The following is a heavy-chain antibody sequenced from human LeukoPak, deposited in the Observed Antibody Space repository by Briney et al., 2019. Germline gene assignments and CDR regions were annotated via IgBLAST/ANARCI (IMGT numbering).Heavy chain of an antibody. CDR3: ARVLPAAGRYMDV. V-gene: IGHV3-74*01. Sequence: GGSLGLSCAASAFTFTDYWMHSVRQAPGKGLVWVSRISSDESSTSYADSVKGRFTISRDNAKNTLYLQMNSLRAEDTAVYYCARVLPAAGRYMDVWGKGTTVTVSS. D-gene: IGHD2-2*01. J-gene: IGHJ6*03. CDR1: AFTFTDYW. CDR2: ISSDESST.